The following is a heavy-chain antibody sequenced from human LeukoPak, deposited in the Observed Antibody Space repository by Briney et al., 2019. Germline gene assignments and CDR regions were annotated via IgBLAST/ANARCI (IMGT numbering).Heavy chain of an antibody. CDR1: GGSISSSSYY. J-gene: IGHJ3*02. CDR2: IYYSGST. V-gene: IGHV4-39*01. D-gene: IGHD2-2*02. Sequence: PSETLSLTCTVSGGSISSSSYYWGWIRQPPGKGLEWIGSIYYSGSTYYNPSLKSRVTISVDTSKNQFSLKLSSVTAADTAVYYCASQDCSSTSCYTAAFDIWGQGTMVTVSS. CDR3: ASQDCSSTSCYTAAFDI.